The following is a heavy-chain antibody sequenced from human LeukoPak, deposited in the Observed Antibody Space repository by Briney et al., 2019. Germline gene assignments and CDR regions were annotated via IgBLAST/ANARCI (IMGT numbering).Heavy chain of an antibody. Sequence: ASVKVSCKASGYTFTGYYMHWVRQAPGQGLEWMGWINPNSGGTNYAQKFQGRVTMTTDTSTSTAYMELRSLRSDDTAVYYCARDLSFGVVPAASTDYWGQGTLVTVSS. J-gene: IGHJ4*02. V-gene: IGHV1-2*02. CDR1: GYTFTGYY. D-gene: IGHD2-2*01. CDR2: INPNSGGT. CDR3: ARDLSFGVVPAASTDY.